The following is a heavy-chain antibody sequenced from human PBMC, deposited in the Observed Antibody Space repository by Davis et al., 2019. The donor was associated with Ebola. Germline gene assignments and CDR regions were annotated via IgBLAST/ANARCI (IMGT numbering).Heavy chain of an antibody. J-gene: IGHJ3*02. V-gene: IGHV1-69*13. Sequence: SVQVSCKASGGTFSSYAISWVRQAPGQGLEWMGGIIHIFGTATYAQKFQGRVTITADDSTSAAYMELSSLRSEDAAVYYCAREVPRIAGRASDIWGQGTMVTVSS. D-gene: IGHD6-13*01. CDR2: IIHIFGTA. CDR3: AREVPRIAGRASDI. CDR1: GGTFSSYA.